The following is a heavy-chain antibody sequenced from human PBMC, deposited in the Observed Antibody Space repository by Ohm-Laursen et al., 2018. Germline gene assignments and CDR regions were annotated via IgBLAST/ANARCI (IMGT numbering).Heavy chain of an antibody. Sequence: SVKVSCKVSGYTLTELSMHWVRQAPGKGLEWMGGFDPEDGETIYAQKFQGRVTITADESTSTAYMELSSLRSEDTAVYYCARVRMAEYYFDYWAREPRSPSPQ. J-gene: IGHJ4*02. D-gene: IGHD5-24*01. CDR1: GYTLTELS. CDR3: ARVRMAEYYFDY. CDR2: FDPEDGET. V-gene: IGHV1-24*01.